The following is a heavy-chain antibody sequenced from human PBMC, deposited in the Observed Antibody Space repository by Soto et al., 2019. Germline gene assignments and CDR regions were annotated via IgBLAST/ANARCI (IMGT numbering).Heavy chain of an antibody. J-gene: IGHJ3*02. D-gene: IGHD1-26*01. Sequence: GASVKVSCNASGYTFTDYYIHWVRQDPGQGLECMGWINSNSGDTVYAQKFQGRVTVTRDTSISTAYMELTRLRSDDTAVYYCARDHVGAMNSFDIWGQGTMVTVSS. CDR3: ARDHVGAMNSFDI. V-gene: IGHV1-2*02. CDR1: GYTFTDYY. CDR2: INSNSGDT.